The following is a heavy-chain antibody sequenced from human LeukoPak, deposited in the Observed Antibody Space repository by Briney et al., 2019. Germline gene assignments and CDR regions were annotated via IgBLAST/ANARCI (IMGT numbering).Heavy chain of an antibody. Sequence: SGGSLRLSCAASGFTFSSYSMNWVRQAPGKGLEWVSYISSSSSTIYYADSVKGRFTISRDNAKNSLYLQMNSLRAEDTAEYYCARVIMYYDFWSGTDYWGQGTLVTVSS. CDR2: ISSSSSTI. CDR1: GFTFSSYS. V-gene: IGHV3-48*01. J-gene: IGHJ4*02. CDR3: ARVIMYYDFWSGTDY. D-gene: IGHD3-3*01.